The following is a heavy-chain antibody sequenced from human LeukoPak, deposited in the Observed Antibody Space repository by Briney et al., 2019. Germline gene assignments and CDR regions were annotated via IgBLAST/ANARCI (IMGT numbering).Heavy chain of an antibody. CDR3: ARENHGSFDY. V-gene: IGHV3-21*01. CDR2: ISSSSTYI. J-gene: IGHJ4*02. D-gene: IGHD1-14*01. CDR1: GFSFSTYY. Sequence: PGGSLRLSCAASGFSFSTYYVNWVRQAPGKGLEWVSCISSSSTYIYYADSVRGRFGISRDNAKNSLYLQMNSLRAEDTAVYYCARENHGSFDYWGQGSLVTVSS.